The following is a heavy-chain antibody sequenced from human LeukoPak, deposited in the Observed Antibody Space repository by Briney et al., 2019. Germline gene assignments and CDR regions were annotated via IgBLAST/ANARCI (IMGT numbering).Heavy chain of an antibody. CDR1: GFTFSSYA. V-gene: IGHV3-23*01. CDR3: ATLYGDYLSNWFDP. Sequence: PGGSLRLSCAASGFTFSSYAMSWVRQAPGKGLEWVSAISGSGGSTYYADSVKGRFTISRDNSKNTLYLQMNSLRAEDTAVYYCATLYGDYLSNWFDPWGQGTLVTVSS. CDR2: ISGSGGST. J-gene: IGHJ5*02. D-gene: IGHD4-17*01.